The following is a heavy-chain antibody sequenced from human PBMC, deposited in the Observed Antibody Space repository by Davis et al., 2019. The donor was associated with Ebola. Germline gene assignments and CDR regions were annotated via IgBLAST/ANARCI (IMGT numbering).Heavy chain of an antibody. J-gene: IGHJ5*02. CDR2: INPNSGGT. CDR3: ARAGLGSTSSLVNWFDP. D-gene: IGHD2-2*01. V-gene: IGHV1-2*02. Sequence: ASVKVSCKASGYTFTGYYMHWVRQAPGQGLEWMGWINPNSGGTNYAQKFQGRVTMTRDTSISTAYMELSRLRSDDTAVYYCARAGLGSTSSLVNWFDPWGQGTLVTVSS. CDR1: GYTFTGYY.